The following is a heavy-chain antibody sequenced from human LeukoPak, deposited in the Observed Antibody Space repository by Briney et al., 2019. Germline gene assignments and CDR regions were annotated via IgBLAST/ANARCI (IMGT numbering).Heavy chain of an antibody. CDR3: ARGFDPIYYMDV. D-gene: IGHD3-9*01. CDR2: INPNSGGT. Sequence: ASVKVSCKASGYTFTCYYMHWVRQAPGQGLEWMGWINPNSGGTNYAQKFQGRVTMTRDTSISTAYMELSRLRSDDTAVYCCARGFDPIYYMDVWGKGTTVTISS. CDR1: GYTFTCYY. V-gene: IGHV1-2*02. J-gene: IGHJ6*03.